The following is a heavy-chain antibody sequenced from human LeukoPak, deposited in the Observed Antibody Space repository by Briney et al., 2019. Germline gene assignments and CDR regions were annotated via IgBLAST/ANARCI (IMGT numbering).Heavy chain of an antibody. CDR3: ARPAREEYYYDSSGYSAADY. CDR2: ISSSSSYI. Sequence: PGGSLRLSCAASGFTFNSYSMNWVRQAPGKGLEWVSSISSSSSYIYYADSVKGRFTISRDNAKNSLYLQMNSLRAEDTAVYYCARPAREEYYYDSSGYSAADYWGQGTLVTVSS. CDR1: GFTFNSYS. J-gene: IGHJ4*02. V-gene: IGHV3-21*01. D-gene: IGHD3-22*01.